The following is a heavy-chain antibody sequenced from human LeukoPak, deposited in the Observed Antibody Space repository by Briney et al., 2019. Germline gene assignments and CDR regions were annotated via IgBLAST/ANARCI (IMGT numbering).Heavy chain of an antibody. Sequence: GGSLRLSCAASGFTFSSYSMNWVRQPPGKGLEGVAVISYDGSNKYYADSVKGRFTISRDNSKNTLYLQMNSLRVEDTAVYYCARLTAAGRRTDFDYWGQGTLVTVSS. CDR3: ARLTAAGRRTDFDY. V-gene: IGHV3-30*03. CDR1: GFTFSSYS. D-gene: IGHD6-13*01. CDR2: ISYDGSNK. J-gene: IGHJ4*02.